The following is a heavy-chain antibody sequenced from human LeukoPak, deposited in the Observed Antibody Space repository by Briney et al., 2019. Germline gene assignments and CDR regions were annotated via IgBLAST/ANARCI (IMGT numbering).Heavy chain of an antibody. Sequence: LETLSLPCAVYGGSFSGYYWGWIRQPPGKGLEWIGEINHSGSTNYNPSLKSRVTISVDTHKHQFSLNLSAVTAADTAVYYCVRVGRRGYYYYYYMVVWGKGTTVTVSS. V-gene: IGHV4-34*01. D-gene: IGHD6-25*01. CDR3: VRVGRRGYYYYYYMVV. CDR2: INHSGST. CDR1: GGSFSGYY. J-gene: IGHJ6*03.